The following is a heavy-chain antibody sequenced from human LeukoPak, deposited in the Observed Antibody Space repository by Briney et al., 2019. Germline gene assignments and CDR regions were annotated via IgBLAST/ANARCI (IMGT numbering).Heavy chain of an antibody. D-gene: IGHD2-21*02. V-gene: IGHV1-69*04. CDR3: VRGPSSVVTAANWFHP. CDR2: IIPIFGIA. Sequence: SVKVSCKASGGTFSSYAISWVRQAPGQGLEWMGRIIPIFGIANYAQKFQGRVTITADKSTSTAYMELSSLRSEDTAVYYCVRGPSSVVTAANWFHPWGQGTLVTVSS. CDR1: GGTFSSYA. J-gene: IGHJ5*02.